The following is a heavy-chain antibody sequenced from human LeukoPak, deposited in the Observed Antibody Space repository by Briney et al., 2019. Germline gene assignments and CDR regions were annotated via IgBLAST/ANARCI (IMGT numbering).Heavy chain of an antibody. D-gene: IGHD6-19*01. CDR2: INPSGGST. Sequence: ASVKVSCKASGYTFTSYYMHWVRHAPGQGLEWMGIINPSGGSTSYAQKFQGRVTMTRDTSTSTVYMELSSLRSEDTAVYYCAIEPMGRALAGSGYFDYGGEGTLVTVSS. CDR1: GYTFTSYY. CDR3: AIEPMGRALAGSGYFDY. J-gene: IGHJ4*02. V-gene: IGHV1-46*01.